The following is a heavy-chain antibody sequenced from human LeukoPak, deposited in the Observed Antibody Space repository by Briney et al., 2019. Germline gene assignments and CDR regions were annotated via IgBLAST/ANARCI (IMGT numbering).Heavy chain of an antibody. CDR2: IYYTGST. CDR3: ASGGYYDTSGYRPNDY. V-gene: IGHV4-59*12. D-gene: IGHD3-22*01. Sequence: SETLSLTCTVSGGSISNYYWNWIRQAPGKGLEWIGYIYYTGSTNKNPSLKSRVTMSVDTSKNQFSLKLSSVTAADTAVFYCASGGYYDTSGYRPNDYWGQGTLVTVSS. J-gene: IGHJ4*02. CDR1: GGSISNYY.